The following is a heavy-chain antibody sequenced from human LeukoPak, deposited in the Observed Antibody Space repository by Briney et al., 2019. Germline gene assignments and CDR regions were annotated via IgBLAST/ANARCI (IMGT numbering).Heavy chain of an antibody. CDR3: ARLTTVFGY. V-gene: IGHV3-7*01. CDR2: IKQDGSEK. J-gene: IGHJ4*02. Sequence: PGGSLRLSCAASGFTFRSYWMSWVRQAPGKGLEWVANIKQDGSEKYYVDSVKGRFTISRDNAKNSLYLQMNSLRAEDTAVYYCARLTTVFGYWGQGTLVTVSS. D-gene: IGHD4-17*01. CDR1: GFTFRSYW.